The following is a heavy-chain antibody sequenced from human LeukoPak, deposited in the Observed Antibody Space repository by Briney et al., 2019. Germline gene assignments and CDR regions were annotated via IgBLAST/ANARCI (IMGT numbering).Heavy chain of an antibody. CDR2: TYHRSKWYN. J-gene: IGHJ4*02. Sequence: SQTLSLTCAISGDSVSRNSVAWNWIRQSPSRGLEWRGRTYHRSKWYNDYAVSVKSRITINPDTSKNQFPLQLNSVTPEDTAVYYCARGGLGIAADRFDYWGQGTLVTVSS. CDR3: ARGGLGIAADRFDY. V-gene: IGHV6-1*01. CDR1: GDSVSRNSVA. D-gene: IGHD6-13*01.